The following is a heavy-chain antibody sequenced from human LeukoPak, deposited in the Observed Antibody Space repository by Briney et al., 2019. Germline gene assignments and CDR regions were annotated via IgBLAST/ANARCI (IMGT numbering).Heavy chain of an antibody. Sequence: SGGTTYYADSVKGRFSISRDNSKNTLYLQLNSLRAEDTAIYYCAKDLTYYYDSTGYYFDYWGQGTLVTVSS. CDR3: AKDLTYYYDSTGYYFDY. V-gene: IGHV3-23*01. CDR2: SGGTT. J-gene: IGHJ4*02. D-gene: IGHD3-22*01.